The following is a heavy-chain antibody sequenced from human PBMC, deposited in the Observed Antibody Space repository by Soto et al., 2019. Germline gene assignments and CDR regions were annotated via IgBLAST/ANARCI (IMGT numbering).Heavy chain of an antibody. D-gene: IGHD3-3*01. V-gene: IGHV4-34*01. Sequence: SETLSLTCAVYGGSFSGYYWSWIRQPPGKGLEWIGEINHSGSTNYNPSLKSRVTISVDTSKNQFSLKPSSVTAADTAVYYCARGGWGIFGVAPYDYWGQGTLVTVSS. J-gene: IGHJ4*02. CDR2: INHSGST. CDR3: ARGGWGIFGVAPYDY. CDR1: GGSFSGYY.